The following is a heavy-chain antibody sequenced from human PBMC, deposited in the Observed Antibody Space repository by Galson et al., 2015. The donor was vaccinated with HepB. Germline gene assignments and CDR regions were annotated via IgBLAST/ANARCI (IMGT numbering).Heavy chain of an antibody. V-gene: IGHV7-4-1*02. CDR2: INTNTGNP. CDR3: ARVCENYDYWSGYCHYYGMDV. Sequence: SVKVSCKASGYIFSTYNMNWVRQAPGQGLEWMGWINTNTGNPAYAQGFTGRFVFSLDTSVSTAYLQISSLKAEDTAVYYCARVCENYDYWSGYCHYYGMDVWGQGTTVTVSS. CDR1: GYIFSTYN. D-gene: IGHD3-3*01. J-gene: IGHJ6*02.